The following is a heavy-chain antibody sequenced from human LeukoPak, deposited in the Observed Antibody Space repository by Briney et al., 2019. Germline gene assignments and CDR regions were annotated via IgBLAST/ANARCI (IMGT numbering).Heavy chain of an antibody. CDR1: GYTFTSND. Sequence: ASVKASCKASGYTFTSNDINWVRQATGQGLEWMGWMNPNSGNTGYAQKFQGRVTMTRNTSISTAYMELSSLRSEDTAVYYCARGGDGYYYGSGSSDAFDIWGQGTMVTVSS. CDR3: ARGGDGYYYGSGSSDAFDI. J-gene: IGHJ3*02. V-gene: IGHV1-8*01. CDR2: MNPNSGNT. D-gene: IGHD3-10*01.